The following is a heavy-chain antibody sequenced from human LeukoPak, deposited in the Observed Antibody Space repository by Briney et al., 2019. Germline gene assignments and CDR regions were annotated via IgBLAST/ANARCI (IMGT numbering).Heavy chain of an antibody. CDR3: AREREWIQLPAMRSYYYMDV. CDR1: GGSFSGYY. V-gene: IGHV4-59*01. J-gene: IGHJ6*03. D-gene: IGHD5-18*01. Sequence: SETLSLTCAVYGGSFSGYYWSWIRQPPGKGLEWIGYIYYSGSTNYNPSLKSRVTISVDTSKNQFSLKLSSVTAADTAVYYCAREREWIQLPAMRSYYYMDVWGKGTTVTVSS. CDR2: IYYSGST.